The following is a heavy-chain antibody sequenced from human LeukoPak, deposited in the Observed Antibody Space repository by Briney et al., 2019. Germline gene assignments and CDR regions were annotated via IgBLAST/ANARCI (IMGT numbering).Heavy chain of an antibody. J-gene: IGHJ4*02. CDR1: GGSISSGGYS. Sequence: SETLSLTCAVSGGSISSGGYSWSWIRQPPGKGLEWIGYIYHSGSTYYNPSLKSRVTISVDRSKNQFSLKLSSVTAADTAVYYCARGGPLVAFGYYFDYWGQGTLVTVSS. V-gene: IGHV4-30-2*01. D-gene: IGHD2-15*01. CDR2: IYHSGST. CDR3: ARGGPLVAFGYYFDY.